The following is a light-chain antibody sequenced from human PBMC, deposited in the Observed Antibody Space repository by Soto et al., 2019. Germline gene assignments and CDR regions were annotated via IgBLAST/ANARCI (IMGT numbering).Light chain of an antibody. Sequence: DIVMTQSPDSLAVSLGERATINCKSSQSVLYSSNNKNYLAWYQQKPGQPPKLLIYWASTRESGVPDRFSGSGSWTEFTLTISSLQAEEGAVYYCQQYSSTLTFGGVTKVEIK. CDR2: WAS. CDR1: QSVLYSSNNKNY. J-gene: IGKJ4*01. CDR3: QQYSSTLT. V-gene: IGKV4-1*01.